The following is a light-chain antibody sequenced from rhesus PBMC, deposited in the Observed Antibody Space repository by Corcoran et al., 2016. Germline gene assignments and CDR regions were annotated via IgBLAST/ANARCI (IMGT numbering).Light chain of an antibody. CDR1: QAMSND. Sequence: DIQMTQSPSSLSASVGDRVTITCRASQAMSNDLAWYQLKPGETPKLLIYGASRLQSGIPSRFSGSGSGTDFALTITSLQSEDFATYYCEHYYTTPWTFGQGTKVEIK. CDR3: EHYYTTPWT. CDR2: GAS. V-gene: IGKV1S8*01. J-gene: IGKJ2*01.